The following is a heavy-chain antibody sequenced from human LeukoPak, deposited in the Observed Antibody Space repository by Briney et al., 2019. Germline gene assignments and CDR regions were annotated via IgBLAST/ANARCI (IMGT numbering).Heavy chain of an antibody. J-gene: IGHJ5*02. V-gene: IGHV3-11*04. D-gene: IGHD3-3*01. CDR1: GFTFSDYY. CDR3: ARCSGRDFCRGFDP. Sequence: PGGSLGLSCAASGFTFSDYYMSWIRQAPGKGLEWVSYISSSGSTIYYADPVKGRFTIYRDNAKNSLYLQMNSLRAEDTAVYYCARCSGRDFCRGFDPWGQGTLVTVSS. CDR2: ISSSGSTI.